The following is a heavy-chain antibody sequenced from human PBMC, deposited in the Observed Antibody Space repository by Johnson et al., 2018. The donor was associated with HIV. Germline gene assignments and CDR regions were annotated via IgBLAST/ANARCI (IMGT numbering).Heavy chain of an antibody. V-gene: IGHV3-33*06. Sequence: QVQLVESGGGVVQPGRSLRLSCAASGFTFSSYGMHWVRQAPGKGLEWVAVIWYDGSNKYYADSVKGRFTISRDNSKNTLYLQMNSLRAEDTAVYYCEKVINPSRVDTAMVTVLDAFDIWGQGTMVTVSS. CDR1: GFTFSSYG. D-gene: IGHD5-18*01. CDR3: EKVINPSRVDTAMVTVLDAFDI. CDR2: IWYDGSNK. J-gene: IGHJ3*02.